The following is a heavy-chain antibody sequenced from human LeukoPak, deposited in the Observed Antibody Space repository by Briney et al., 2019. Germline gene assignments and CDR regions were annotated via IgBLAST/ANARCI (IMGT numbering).Heavy chain of an antibody. CDR3: ARGRQDVTMIVVVRTAVSYYLDV. Sequence: SETLSLTCAVYGGSFSGYYWTWIRQTPEKGLEWIGEMNPSGSTNYNPSLKSRVTISVDTSKNQFSLELSSVTAADTAVYYCARGRQDVTMIVVVRTAVSYYLDVWGKGTTVTVS. V-gene: IGHV4-34*01. D-gene: IGHD3-22*01. CDR2: MNPSGST. J-gene: IGHJ6*03. CDR1: GGSFSGYY.